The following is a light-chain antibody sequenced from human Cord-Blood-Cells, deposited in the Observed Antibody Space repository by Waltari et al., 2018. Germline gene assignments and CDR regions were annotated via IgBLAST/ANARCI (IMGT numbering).Light chain of an antibody. CDR2: DVS. CDR1: SSDVGGYNY. J-gene: IGLJ3*02. CDR3: SSYTSSSTLV. Sequence: QSALTQPASVSGSPGQSITISCTGTSSDVGGYNYVSWYQQHPGKAPKLMMYDVSKRPPGVSNRFSGSKSGKTASLTISGLQAEDEANYYCSSYTSSSTLVFGGGTKLPVL. V-gene: IGLV2-14*01.